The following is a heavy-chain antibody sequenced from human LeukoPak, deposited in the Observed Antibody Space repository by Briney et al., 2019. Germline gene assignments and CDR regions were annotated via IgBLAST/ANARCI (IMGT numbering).Heavy chain of an antibody. J-gene: IGHJ4*02. V-gene: IGHV1-69*13. CDR2: IIPIFGTA. CDR1: GGTFSSYA. D-gene: IGHD4-17*01. CDR3: ARLHDYGDYRPFDY. Sequence: SVKVSCKASGGTFSSYAISWVRQAPGQGLEWMGGIIPIFGTANYAQKFQGRVTITADESTSTAYMELSSLRSEDTAVYYCARLHDYGDYRPFDYWGQGTLVTVSS.